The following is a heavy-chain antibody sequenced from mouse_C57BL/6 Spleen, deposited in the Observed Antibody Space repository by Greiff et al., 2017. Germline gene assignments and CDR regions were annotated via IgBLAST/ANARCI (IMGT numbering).Heavy chain of an antibody. D-gene: IGHD2-5*01. CDR1: GYTFTSYG. Sequence: QVQLKESGAELARPGASVKLSCKASGYTFTSYGISWVKQRTGQGLEWIGEIYPRSGNTYYNEKFKGKATLTADKSSSTAYMELRSLTSEDSAVYFCASRRDSNYYAMDYWGQGTSVTVSS. CDR2: IYPRSGNT. CDR3: ASRRDSNYYAMDY. J-gene: IGHJ4*01. V-gene: IGHV1-81*01.